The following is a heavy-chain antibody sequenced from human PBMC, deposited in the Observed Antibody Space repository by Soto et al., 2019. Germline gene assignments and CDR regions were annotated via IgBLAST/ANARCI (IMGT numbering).Heavy chain of an antibody. CDR2: ISYDGSNT. CDR1: GVSFDSYG. D-gene: IGHD2-15*01. V-gene: IGHV3-30*03. CDR3: ARISRYCSGGDCHA. J-gene: IGHJ5*02. Sequence: XGSLSLSCAASGVSFDSYGLPWVRQAPGKGPDWVAIISYDGSNTYYSDSVRGRFTISRDNSKDTLYLQMHSLRSEDTAIYYCARISRYCSGGDCHAWGQGPQVTVSS.